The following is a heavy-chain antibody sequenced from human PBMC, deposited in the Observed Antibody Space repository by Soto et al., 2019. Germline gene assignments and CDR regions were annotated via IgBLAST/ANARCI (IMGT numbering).Heavy chain of an antibody. J-gene: IGHJ4*02. CDR1: GGSISSSSYY. CDR3: ARLEWLRSHASFVITFGGVIDDY. Sequence: QLQLQESGPGLVKPSETLSLTCTVSGGSISSSSYYWGWIRQPPGKGLEWIGSIYYSGSTYYNPSLKSRVPISVDTSKNQFSLKLSSVTAADTAVYYCARLEWLRSHASFVITFGGVIDDYWGQGTLVTVSS. CDR2: IYYSGST. V-gene: IGHV4-39*01. D-gene: IGHD3-16*02.